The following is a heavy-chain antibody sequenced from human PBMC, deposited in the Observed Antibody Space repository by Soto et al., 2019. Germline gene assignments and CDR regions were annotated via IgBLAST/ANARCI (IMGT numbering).Heavy chain of an antibody. CDR2: IWYDGSNK. J-gene: IGHJ4*02. V-gene: IGHV3-33*01. Sequence: PGGSLRLSCAASGFTFSTYGMHWVRQAPGKGLEWVAVIWYDGSNKYYADSVKGRFTISRDNSKNTLYLRMNSLRAEDTAVYYCARGDYDNSGYRFDYWGQGTLVTVSS. CDR1: GFTFSTYG. D-gene: IGHD3-22*01. CDR3: ARGDYDNSGYRFDY.